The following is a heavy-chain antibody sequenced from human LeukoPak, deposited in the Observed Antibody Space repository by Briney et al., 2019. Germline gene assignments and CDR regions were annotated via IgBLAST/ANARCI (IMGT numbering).Heavy chain of an antibody. V-gene: IGHV4-34*01. CDR2: IDHTGST. J-gene: IGHJ5*02. Sequence: SETLSLTCAVYGGSFTDYYWTWIRQPRGKGLEWIGEIDHTGSTNYSPSLKSRVTMSVDTSKNQFSLKLSSVTAADTSVYYCARGVPEAPRGVSSIGNWFDPWGQGTLVTVSS. CDR3: ARGVPEAPRGVSSIGNWFDP. D-gene: IGHD3-10*01. CDR1: GGSFTDYY.